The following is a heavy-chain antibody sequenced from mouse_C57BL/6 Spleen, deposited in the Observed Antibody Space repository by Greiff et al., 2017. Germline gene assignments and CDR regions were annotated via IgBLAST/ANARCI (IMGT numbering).Heavy chain of an antibody. J-gene: IGHJ4*01. D-gene: IGHD3-2*02. CDR2: INPSTGGT. V-gene: IGHV1-42*01. CDR3: ARQLRLPGAMDY. CDR1: GYSFTGYY. Sequence: VQLQQSGPELVKPGASVKISCKASGYSFTGYYMNWVKQSPEKSLEWIGEINPSTGGTTYNQKFKAKATLTVDKSSSTAYMQRKSLTSEDSAVYYCARQLRLPGAMDYWGQGTSVTVSS.